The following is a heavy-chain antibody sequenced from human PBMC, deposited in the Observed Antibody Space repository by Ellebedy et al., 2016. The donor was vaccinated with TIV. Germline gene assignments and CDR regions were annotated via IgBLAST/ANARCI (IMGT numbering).Heavy chain of an antibody. CDR1: GGSFSGYY. CDR3: AREPVLGGTPNYFDY. J-gene: IGHJ4*02. Sequence: MPSETLSLTCAVYGGSFSGYYWSWIRQPPGKGLEWIGETNHSGSTNYNPSLKSRVTISVDTSKNQFSLKLSSVTAADTAVYYCAREPVLGGTPNYFDYWGQGTLVTVSS. CDR2: TNHSGST. D-gene: IGHD2-15*01. V-gene: IGHV4-34*01.